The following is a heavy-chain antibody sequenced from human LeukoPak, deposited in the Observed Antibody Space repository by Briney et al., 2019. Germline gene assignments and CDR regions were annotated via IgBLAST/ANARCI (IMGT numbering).Heavy chain of an antibody. CDR1: GGSFSGYY. CDR2: INDSGST. V-gene: IGHV4-34*01. Sequence: PSETLSLTCAVYGGSFSGYYWSWLRQPPGKGLEWIGEINDSGSTNYNPSLKSRVTISVDTSMNQFSLKLSSVTSADTAVYSCARLLDNDISGDPDTFDVWGQGTTVIVSS. D-gene: IGHD3-22*01. CDR3: ARLLDNDISGDPDTFDV. J-gene: IGHJ3*01.